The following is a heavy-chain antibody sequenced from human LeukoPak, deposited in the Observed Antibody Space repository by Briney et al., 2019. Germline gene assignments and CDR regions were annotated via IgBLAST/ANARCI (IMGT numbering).Heavy chain of an antibody. CDR2: ISYDGSNK. Sequence: GSLRLSCAASGFTFSSYGMHWVRQAPGKGLEWVAVISYDGSNKYYAGSVKGRFTISRDNSKNTLYLQMNSLRAEDTAVYYCAKDHRFWSGYYTMPDYWGQGTLVTVSS. V-gene: IGHV3-30*18. CDR3: AKDHRFWSGYYTMPDY. J-gene: IGHJ4*02. CDR1: GFTFSSYG. D-gene: IGHD3-3*01.